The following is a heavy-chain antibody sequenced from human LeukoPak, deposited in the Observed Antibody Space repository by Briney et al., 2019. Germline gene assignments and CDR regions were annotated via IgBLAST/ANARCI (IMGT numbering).Heavy chain of an antibody. CDR3: ARATVVTPLYYYGMDV. Sequence: SETLSLTCTVSGGSISGYYWSWSRQPPGKGVEWIGNLYYMRGAWYKSSLKSRVTISVDTSKNQFSLKLSSVTAADTAVYYCARATVVTPLYYYGMDVWGQGTTVTVSS. CDR2: LYYMRGA. J-gene: IGHJ6*02. CDR1: GGSISGYY. D-gene: IGHD4-23*01. V-gene: IGHV4-59*08.